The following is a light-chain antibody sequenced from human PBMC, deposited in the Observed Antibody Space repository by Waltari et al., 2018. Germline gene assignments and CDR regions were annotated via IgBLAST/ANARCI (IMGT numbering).Light chain of an antibody. CDR1: RSDVGGYTY. J-gene: IGLJ3*02. V-gene: IGLV2-11*01. CDR3: CSYAGSYPHWV. CDR2: DVT. Sequence: QSALTQPRSVSGSPGPSVTISCTGTRSDVGGYTYVSWYQHYPGKAPKLLIYDVTRLPSGVPDRFSGSKSGNTASLTISGLQAEDEADYYCCSYAGSYPHWVFGGGTKLTVL.